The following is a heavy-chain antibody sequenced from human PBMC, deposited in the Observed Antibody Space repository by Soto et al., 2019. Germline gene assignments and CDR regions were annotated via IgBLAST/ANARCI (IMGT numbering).Heavy chain of an antibody. V-gene: IGHV1-69*13. CDR2: VIPIFGTA. J-gene: IGHJ3*02. CDR3: ARERPIVVVTAIPAFDI. CDR1: GGTFSSYA. Sequence: GASVKVSCKASGGTFSSYAISWVRQAPGQGLEWMGGVIPIFGTANYAQKFQGRVTITADESTSTAYMELSSLRSEDTAVYYCARERPIVVVTAIPAFDIWGQGTMVTVSS. D-gene: IGHD2-21*02.